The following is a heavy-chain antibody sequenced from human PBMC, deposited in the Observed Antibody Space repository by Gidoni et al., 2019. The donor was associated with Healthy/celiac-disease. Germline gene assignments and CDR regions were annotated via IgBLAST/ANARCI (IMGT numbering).Heavy chain of an antibody. D-gene: IGHD4-17*01. CDR2: IYPGDSDT. V-gene: IGHV5-51*01. J-gene: IGHJ3*02. CDR1: GYSFTSYW. CDR3: ARHPMVLGDYGDEDAFDI. Sequence: EVQLVQSGAEVKKPGESLKISCKGSGYSFTSYWIGWVRQMPGKGLEWMGIIYPGDSDTRYSPSFQGQVTISADKSISTAYLQWSSLKASDTAMYYCARHPMVLGDYGDEDAFDIWGQGTMVTVSS.